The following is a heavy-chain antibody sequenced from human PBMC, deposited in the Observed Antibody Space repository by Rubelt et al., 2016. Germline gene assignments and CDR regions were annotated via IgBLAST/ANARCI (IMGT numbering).Heavy chain of an antibody. J-gene: IGHJ4*02. CDR2: MFYSGSS. Sequence: QLQLQESGPGLVKPSETLSPTCTVSGGSISSSSYYWGWIRQPPGKGLEWIGYMFYSGSSNYNPSLKSRVTISVETSKNQFSLKLSSVTAADTAVYYCARHLTGSYWVGDYWGQGTLVTVSS. D-gene: IGHD1-26*01. CDR1: GGSISSSSYY. CDR3: ARHLTGSYWVGDY. V-gene: IGHV4-61*05.